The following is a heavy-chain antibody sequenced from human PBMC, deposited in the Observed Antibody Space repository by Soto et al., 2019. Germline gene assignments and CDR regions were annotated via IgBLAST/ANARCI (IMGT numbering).Heavy chain of an antibody. D-gene: IGHD3-22*01. CDR3: AKRADSSDYYYFLDF. J-gene: IGHJ4*02. CDR2: IKQDGSAK. CDR1: GFTFSKYW. V-gene: IGHV3-7*05. Sequence: GGSLRLSCVASGFTFSKYWMSWVRQTPGKGLEWLANIKQDGSAKYYLDSVKGRFTISRDNAKKSLYLQMDSLRAEDTAIYYCAKRADSSDYYYFLDFWDQGTLVTVSS.